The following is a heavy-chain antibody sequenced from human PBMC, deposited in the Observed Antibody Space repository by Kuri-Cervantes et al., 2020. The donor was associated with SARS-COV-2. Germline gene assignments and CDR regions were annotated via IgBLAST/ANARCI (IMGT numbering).Heavy chain of an antibody. J-gene: IGHJ4*02. D-gene: IGHD6-13*01. V-gene: IGHV4-30-2*01. CDR1: GGSISSGGYS. CDR3: ARVDSSLTIDY. Sequence: SQTLSLTCAVSGGSISSGGYSWSWIRQPPGKGLEWIGYIYHSGSTYFNPSLKSLVTLSADRSKNQFSLNLTSVTAADTAVYYCARVDSSLTIDYWGQGTLVTVSS. CDR2: IYHSGST.